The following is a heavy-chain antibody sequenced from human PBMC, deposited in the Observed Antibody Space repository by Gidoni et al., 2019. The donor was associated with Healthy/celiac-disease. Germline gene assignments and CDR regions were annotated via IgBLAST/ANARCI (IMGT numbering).Heavy chain of an antibody. Sequence: EVQLLASGGGLVQPGGSLRRSCAASGFPFTSYAMSWVRQAPGKGLGWVSAISGSGGSTYYADSVKGRFTISRDNSKNTLYLQMNSLRAEDTAVYYCAKVYDFWSGLEDYFDYWGQGTLVTVSS. D-gene: IGHD3-3*01. J-gene: IGHJ4*02. V-gene: IGHV3-23*01. CDR1: GFPFTSYA. CDR2: ISGSGGST. CDR3: AKVYDFWSGLEDYFDY.